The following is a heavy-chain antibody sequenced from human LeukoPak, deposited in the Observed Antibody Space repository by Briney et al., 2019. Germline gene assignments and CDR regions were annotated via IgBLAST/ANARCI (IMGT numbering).Heavy chain of an antibody. CDR2: ISHSGST. Sequence: SETLSLTCAIYGGSFSNYYWSWIRQPPGKGLEWIGEISHSGSTNYNPSLKSRVTISVDTSKNQFSLRLSSVTAADTAVYYCARVLARDRTQLRPYFYYMDVWGKGTAVTISS. D-gene: IGHD2-2*01. J-gene: IGHJ6*03. CDR3: ARVLARDRTQLRPYFYYMDV. CDR1: GGSFSNYY. V-gene: IGHV4-34*01.